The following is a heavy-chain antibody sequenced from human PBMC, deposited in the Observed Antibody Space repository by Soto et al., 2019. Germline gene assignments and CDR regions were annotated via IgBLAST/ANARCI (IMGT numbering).Heavy chain of an antibody. CDR2: ISWNSGSI. CDR3: AKDMGAGAAFDY. J-gene: IGHJ4*02. Sequence: EVQLVESGGGLVQPGRSLRLSCAASGFTLDDYAMHWVRQAPGKGLEWVSGISWNSGSIGYADSVKGRFTISRDNAKNSLYLQMNSLRAEDTALYYCAKDMGAGAAFDYWGQGSLVTVSS. CDR1: GFTLDDYA. V-gene: IGHV3-9*01. D-gene: IGHD6-19*01.